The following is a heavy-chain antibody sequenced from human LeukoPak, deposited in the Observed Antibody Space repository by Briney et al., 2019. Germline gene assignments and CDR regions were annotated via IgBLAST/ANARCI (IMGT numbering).Heavy chain of an antibody. CDR2: ISSSSSYT. Sequence: KPGGSLRLSCAASGFTFSDYYMSWIRQAPGKGLEWVSYISSSSSYTNYADSVKGRFTISRDNAKNSLYLQMNSLRAEDTAVYYCARPYYYDSSGYFGWGQGTLVTVSS. J-gene: IGHJ4*02. CDR3: ARPYYYDSSGYFG. V-gene: IGHV3-11*06. D-gene: IGHD3-22*01. CDR1: GFTFSDYY.